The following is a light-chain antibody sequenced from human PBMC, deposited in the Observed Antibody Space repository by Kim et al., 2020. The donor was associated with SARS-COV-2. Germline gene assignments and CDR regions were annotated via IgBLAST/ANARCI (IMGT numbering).Light chain of an antibody. CDR2: LNSDGSH. J-gene: IGLJ3*02. Sequence: QPVLTQSPSASASLGASVKLTCTLSSGHSSYAIAWHQQQPEKGPRYLMKLNSDGSHSKGDGIPDGFSGSSSGAERYLTISSLQSEDEADYYCQTWGTDILWVFGGGTQLTVL. CDR1: SGHSSYA. V-gene: IGLV4-69*01. CDR3: QTWGTDILWV.